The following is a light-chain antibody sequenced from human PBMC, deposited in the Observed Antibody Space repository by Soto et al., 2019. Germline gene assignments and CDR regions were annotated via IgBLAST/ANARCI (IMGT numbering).Light chain of an antibody. CDR1: HMFLYSSNNKNY. CDR2: WAS. J-gene: IGKJ1*01. CDR3: QQYYTTPWT. V-gene: IGKV4-1*01. Sequence: DIVMTQSPDSLSVSLCERATINCKSSHMFLYSSNNKNYLAWYQQKPGQPPKALIYWASTRESGVPDRFSGSGSGTDFTLTISSLQAEDVAVYYCQQYYTTPWTFGQGTKVDI.